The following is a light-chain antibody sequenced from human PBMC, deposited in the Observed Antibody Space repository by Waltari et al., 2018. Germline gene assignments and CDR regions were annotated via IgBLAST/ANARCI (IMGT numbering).Light chain of an antibody. Sequence: QLVLTQSPSASAPLGASVKLTCTLDSWHSSNITAWLQQRPEKGPRYLMKVNSEGSHTKGDEVPDRFSGSSSGAERYLTISNVQSEDEADYYCQTGGHGTWVFGGGTTLTVL. J-gene: IGLJ3*02. CDR1: SWHSSNI. CDR2: VNSEGSH. CDR3: QTGGHGTWV. V-gene: IGLV4-69*01.